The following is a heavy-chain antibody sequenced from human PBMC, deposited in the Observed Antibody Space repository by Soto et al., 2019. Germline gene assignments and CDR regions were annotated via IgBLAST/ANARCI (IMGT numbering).Heavy chain of an antibody. D-gene: IGHD6-19*01. J-gene: IGHJ4*02. V-gene: IGHV1-3*01. CDR1: GYTFTGYA. CDR3: ARAVAVPADFDY. CDR2: INAGNGNT. Sequence: ASVKVSCKASGYTFTGYAMHWVRQAPGQRLEWMGWINAGNGNTKYSQKFQGRVTITRDTSAGTAHMELSSLRSEDSAVYYCARAVAVPADFDYWGQGTLVTVSS.